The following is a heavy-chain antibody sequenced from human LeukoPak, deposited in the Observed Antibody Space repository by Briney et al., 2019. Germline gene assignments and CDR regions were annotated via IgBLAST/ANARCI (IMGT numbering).Heavy chain of an antibody. CDR2: IYYSGST. J-gene: IGHJ6*03. D-gene: IGHD7-27*01. Sequence: SETLSLTCTVSGGSISNYYWSWIRQPPGKGLEWIGYIYYSGSTYYNPSLKSRVTISVDTSKNQFSLKLTSVTTVDTAVYYCARSPLGTHYYYMDVWGKGTTVTVSS. V-gene: IGHV4-59*01. CDR3: ARSPLGTHYYYMDV. CDR1: GGSISNYY.